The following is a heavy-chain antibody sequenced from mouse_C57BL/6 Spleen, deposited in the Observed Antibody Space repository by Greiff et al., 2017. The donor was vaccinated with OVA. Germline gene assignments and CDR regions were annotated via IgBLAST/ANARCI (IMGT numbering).Heavy chain of an antibody. J-gene: IGHJ3*01. D-gene: IGHD1-1*01. CDR3: ARSLYYYGSKFAY. CDR1: GYTFTDYY. V-gene: IGHV1-26*01. Sequence: SGPELVKPGASVKISCKASGYTFTDYYMNWVKQSHGKSLEWIGDINPNNGGTSYNQKFKGKATLTVDKSSSTAYMELRSLTSEDSAVYYCARSLYYYGSKFAYWGQGTLVTVSA. CDR2: INPNNGGT.